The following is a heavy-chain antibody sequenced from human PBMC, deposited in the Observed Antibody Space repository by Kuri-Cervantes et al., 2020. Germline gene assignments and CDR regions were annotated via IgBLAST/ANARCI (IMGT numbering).Heavy chain of an antibody. V-gene: IGHV3-30-3*01. D-gene: IGHD4-17*01. CDR3: ARDLGXGDYVSLGY. J-gene: IGHJ4*02. CDR1: GFTFSSYA. CDR2: ISYXGSNK. Sequence: GESLKISCAASGFTFSSYAMHWVRQAPGKGLEWVAVISYXGSNKYYADSVKGRFTFSRDNSKDSLYLQMNSLRAEDTAVYYCARDLGXGDYVSLGYWGQGTLVTVSS.